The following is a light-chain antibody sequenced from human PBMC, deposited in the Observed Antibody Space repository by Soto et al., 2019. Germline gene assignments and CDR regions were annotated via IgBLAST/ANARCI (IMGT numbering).Light chain of an antibody. CDR3: QQAKSFPLT. CDR1: QDISRW. V-gene: IGKV1-12*01. Sequence: DIQMTQSPSSVSASVGDRATITCRASQDISRWLVWYQQKPGKAPKLLIYGAYSLQSGVPSRFSGSGSGTDFTLTISSLQPEDFAIYYCQQAKSFPLTFGGGTKVELK. CDR2: GAY. J-gene: IGKJ4*01.